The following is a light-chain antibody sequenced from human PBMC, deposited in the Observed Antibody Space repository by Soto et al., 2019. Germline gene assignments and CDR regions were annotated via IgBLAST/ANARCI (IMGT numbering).Light chain of an antibody. J-gene: IGKJ2*01. V-gene: IGKV1-5*01. Sequence: DIQMTQSPSTLAASVGDRVTITCRASQSINTWLAWYQQKPGKAPKFLIYDASSLASGVPSRFSGGGSGTEFTLTISSLQPGDFATYYRQQYSSHRFTFGQGTKLEIK. CDR2: DAS. CDR1: QSINTW. CDR3: QQYSSHRFT.